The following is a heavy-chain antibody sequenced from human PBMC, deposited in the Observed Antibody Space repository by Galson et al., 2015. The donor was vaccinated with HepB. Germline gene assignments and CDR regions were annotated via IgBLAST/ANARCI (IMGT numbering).Heavy chain of an antibody. CDR2: ISSNSRTI. D-gene: IGHD6-19*01. V-gene: IGHV3-48*01. CDR1: GFTFSSYT. Sequence: SLRLSCAGSGFTFSSYTLNWVRQAPGQGLEWVSFISSNSRTIYYADSVKGRFTISRDNAQNSLYLQMDSLRGEDTAVYYCAREGWAAVAGIVTYHYAMDVWGQGTTVTVSS. CDR3: AREGWAAVAGIVTYHYAMDV. J-gene: IGHJ6*02.